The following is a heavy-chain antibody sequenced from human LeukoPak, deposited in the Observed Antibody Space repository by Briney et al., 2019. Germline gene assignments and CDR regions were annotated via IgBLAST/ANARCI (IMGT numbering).Heavy chain of an antibody. D-gene: IGHD6-19*01. J-gene: IGHJ5*02. CDR1: GYSFTSSW. CDR3: ARVPFTAVAGTRS. Sequence: GESLKFSCKGSGYSFTSSWIGWVRQMPGKGLEWMGIIYPGDSDTRYSPSFQGQATISADKSISTAYLQWSSLKASDTAMYYCARVPFTAVAGTRSWGQGTLVTVSS. V-gene: IGHV5-51*01. CDR2: IYPGDSDT.